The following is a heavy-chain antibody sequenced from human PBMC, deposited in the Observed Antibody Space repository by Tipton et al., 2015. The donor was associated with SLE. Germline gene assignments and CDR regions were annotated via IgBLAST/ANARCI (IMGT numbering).Heavy chain of an antibody. CDR3: ARGAPEAVGVGSGWIDY. CDR2: INHSGST. D-gene: IGHD6-19*01. Sequence: LRLSCAVYGGSFSGYYWSWIRQPPGKGLEWIGEINHSGSTNYNPSLKSRVTISVDTSKNQFSLKLSSVTAADTAVYYCARGAPEAVGVGSGWIDYWGQGTLVTVSS. J-gene: IGHJ4*02. V-gene: IGHV4-34*01. CDR1: GGSFSGYY.